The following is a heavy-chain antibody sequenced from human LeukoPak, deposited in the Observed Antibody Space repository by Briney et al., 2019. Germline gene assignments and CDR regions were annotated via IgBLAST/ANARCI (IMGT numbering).Heavy chain of an antibody. CDR1: GSSLSELS. CDR2: FDVIDSET. D-gene: IGHD5-18*01. J-gene: IGHJ4*02. CDR3: AAGRPYSLLDY. V-gene: IGHV1-24*01. Sequence: ASVKVSCTVSGSSLSELSLYWVRQAPGKGLEWMGGFDVIDSETFYAQKFQGRVTITEDSSTDTAYMELRSLTSDDTALYYCAAGRPYSLLDYWGQGTLVTVSS.